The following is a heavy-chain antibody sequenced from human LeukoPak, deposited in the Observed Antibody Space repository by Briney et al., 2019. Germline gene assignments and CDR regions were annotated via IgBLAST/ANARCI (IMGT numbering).Heavy chain of an antibody. CDR2: IHYSGTT. Sequence: SETLSLTCTVSGDSVSRSSYYWDWIRQSPGKGLEWIGNIHYSGTTYYNPSLKSRVTMSVDTSKNQLSLKLSSVTAADTAVYYCARGDSSSWYFDYWGQGTLVTVSS. CDR3: ARGDSSSWYFDY. D-gene: IGHD6-13*01. V-gene: IGHV4-39*07. J-gene: IGHJ4*02. CDR1: GDSVSRSSYY.